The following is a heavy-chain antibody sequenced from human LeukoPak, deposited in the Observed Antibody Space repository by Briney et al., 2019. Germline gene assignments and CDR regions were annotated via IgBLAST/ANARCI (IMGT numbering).Heavy chain of an antibody. D-gene: IGHD1-26*01. CDR1: GFIFSSYA. CDR3: AKAYIVGATTDFDY. J-gene: IGHJ4*02. V-gene: IGHV3-23*01. Sequence: GGTLRLSCAASGFIFSSYAMSWVRQAPGKGLDWVSTISGAGGSTYYADSVKGRFTISRDNSKNTLYLQMNNLRAEDTAVYYCAKAYIVGATTDFDYWGQGTLVTVSS. CDR2: ISGAGGST.